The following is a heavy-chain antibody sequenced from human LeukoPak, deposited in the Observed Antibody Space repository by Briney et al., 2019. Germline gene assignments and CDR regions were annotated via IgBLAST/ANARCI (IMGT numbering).Heavy chain of an antibody. CDR3: AKDTIAVAGGNWFDP. CDR2: ISGSGGST. CDR1: GFTFSSYA. Sequence: SGGSLRLSCAASGFTFSSYAMSWVRQAPGKGLEWVSAISGSGGSTYYADSVKGRFTISRDNSKNTLYLQMNSLRAEDTAVYYCAKDTIAVAGGNWFDPWGQGTLVTVSS. V-gene: IGHV3-23*01. J-gene: IGHJ5*02. D-gene: IGHD6-19*01.